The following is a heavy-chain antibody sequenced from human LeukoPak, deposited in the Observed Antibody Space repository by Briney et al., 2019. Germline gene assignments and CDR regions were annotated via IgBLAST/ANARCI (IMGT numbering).Heavy chain of an antibody. V-gene: IGHV3-30-3*01. CDR1: GFTFSSYA. D-gene: IGHD1-14*01. CDR3: ARDRRFHGNYFDY. CDR2: ISYDGSNK. J-gene: IGHJ4*02. Sequence: GGSLRPSCAASGFTFSSYAMSWVRQAPGKGLEWVAVISYDGSNKYYADSVKGRFTISRDNSKNTLYLQMNSLRAEDTAVYYCARDRRFHGNYFDYWGQGTLVTVSS.